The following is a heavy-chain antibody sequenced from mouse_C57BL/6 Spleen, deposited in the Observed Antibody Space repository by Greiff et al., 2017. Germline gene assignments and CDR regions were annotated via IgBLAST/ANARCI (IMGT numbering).Heavy chain of an antibody. Sequence: QVQLQQPGAELVKPGASVKMSCKASGYTFTSYWITWVKQRPGQGLEWIGDIYPGSGSTNYNEKFKSKATLTVDPSSSTAYMQLSSLTSEDSAVYSCARVDYGNYLWYFDVWGTGTTVTVSS. CDR3: ARVDYGNYLWYFDV. D-gene: IGHD2-1*01. CDR2: IYPGSGST. CDR1: GYTFTSYW. V-gene: IGHV1-55*01. J-gene: IGHJ1*03.